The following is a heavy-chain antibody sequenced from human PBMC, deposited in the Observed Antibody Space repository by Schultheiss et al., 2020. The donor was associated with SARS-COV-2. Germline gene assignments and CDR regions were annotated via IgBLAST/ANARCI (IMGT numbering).Heavy chain of an antibody. CDR3: ARGSSWGFDY. Sequence: GGSLRLSCAASGFTFGHYGMHWVRQAPGKGLEWVAVIWDDGSRIYYADLVRGRFTISRDNSKNTLYLQVNSVRVEDTGVYYCARGSSWGFDYWGQGTLVTVSS. D-gene: IGHD7-27*01. CDR2: IWDDGSRI. CDR1: GFTFGHYG. V-gene: IGHV3-33*01. J-gene: IGHJ4*02.